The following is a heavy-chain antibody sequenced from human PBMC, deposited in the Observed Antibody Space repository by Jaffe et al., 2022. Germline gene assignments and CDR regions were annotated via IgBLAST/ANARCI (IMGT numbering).Heavy chain of an antibody. CDR2: ISGSGGST. CDR1: GFTFSSYA. Sequence: EVQLLESGGGLVQPGGSLRLSCAASGFTFSSYAMSWVRQAPGKGLEWVSAISGSGGSTYYADSVKGRFTISRDNSKNTLYLQMNSLRAEDTAVYYCARAFGYCSGGSCYPAQSGYWGQGTLVTVSS. D-gene: IGHD2-15*01. J-gene: IGHJ4*02. V-gene: IGHV3-23*01. CDR3: ARAFGYCSGGSCYPAQSGY.